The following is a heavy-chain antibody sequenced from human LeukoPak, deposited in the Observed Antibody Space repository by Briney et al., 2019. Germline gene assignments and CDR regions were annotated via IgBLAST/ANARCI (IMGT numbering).Heavy chain of an antibody. D-gene: IGHD7-27*01. CDR1: GFTFSSYE. CDR3: ARGLPNWGSYYYYYYMGV. J-gene: IGHJ6*03. V-gene: IGHV3-48*03. CDR2: ISSSGSTI. Sequence: GGSLRLSCAASGFTFSSYEMNWVRQAPGKGLEGVSYISSSGSTIYYADSVKGRFTISRDNAKNSLYLQMNSLRAEDTAVYYCARGLPNWGSYYYYYYMGVWGKGTTVTVSS.